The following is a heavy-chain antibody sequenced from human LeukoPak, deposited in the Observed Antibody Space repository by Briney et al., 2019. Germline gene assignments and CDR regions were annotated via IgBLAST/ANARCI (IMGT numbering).Heavy chain of an antibody. CDR3: VRDLDGYKSNPDY. J-gene: IGHJ4*02. D-gene: IGHD5-24*01. CDR2: ISGSGTTT. CDR1: GFTFSGPY. V-gene: IGHV3-11*04. Sequence: PGGSLRLSCAASGFTFSGPYISWVRQAPGKGLEWVSYISGSGTTTHYADSVKGRFTISRDNAKNTLYLQMNSLRAEDTAVYYCVRDLDGYKSNPDYWGQGTLVTVSS.